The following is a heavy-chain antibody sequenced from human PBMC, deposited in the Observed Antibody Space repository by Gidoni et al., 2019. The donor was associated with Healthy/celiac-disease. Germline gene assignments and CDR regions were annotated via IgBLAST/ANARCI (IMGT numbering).Heavy chain of an antibody. D-gene: IGHD3-16*01. CDR3: ARVGGAGYRCGMDV. CDR2: ISSSSGYI. CDR1: GFTFSSYS. J-gene: IGHJ6*02. V-gene: IGHV3-21*01. Sequence: EVQQVEWGGGLVKPGGCLSLSCAASGFTFSSYSMNWGRHAPGKGMEGVSSISSSSGYIYYADSVKGRFTISRDNAKNSLYLQMNSRRAEDTAVYYCARVGGAGYRCGMDVWGQGTTVTVSS.